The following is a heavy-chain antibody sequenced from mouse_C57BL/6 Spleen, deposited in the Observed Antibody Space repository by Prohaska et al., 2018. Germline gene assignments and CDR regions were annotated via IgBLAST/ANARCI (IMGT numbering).Heavy chain of an antibody. Sequence: QIQLVQSGPELKKPGETVKISCKASGYTFTTYGMSWVKQAPGKGLKCMGWTNTYSGVPTYGDDCKGRFAYSLETSASTDYLQINNLKNEDTATYFCARGVGRRTFYFDYWGQGTTLTVAS. CDR2: TNTYSGVP. J-gene: IGHJ2*01. CDR1: GYTFTTYG. CDR3: ARGVGRRTFYFDY. V-gene: IGHV9-3*01. D-gene: IGHD4-1*01.